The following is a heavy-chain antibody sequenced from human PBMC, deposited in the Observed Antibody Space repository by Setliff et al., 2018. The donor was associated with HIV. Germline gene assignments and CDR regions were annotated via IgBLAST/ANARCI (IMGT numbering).Heavy chain of an antibody. CDR1: GGSASNSRYY. D-gene: IGHD3-16*01. J-gene: IGHJ4*02. V-gene: IGHV4-39*07. Sequence: PSETLSLTCTVSGGSASNSRYYWAWIRQPPGKGLEYIGSIYYNAKTYYSPSLKSRVTISVYTSKNRFSLRLNSVTAADAAVYYCARAPSHYDVFTDSYVPYHLDHWGQGKLVTVSS. CDR3: ARAPSHYDVFTDSYVPYHLDH. CDR2: IYYNAKT.